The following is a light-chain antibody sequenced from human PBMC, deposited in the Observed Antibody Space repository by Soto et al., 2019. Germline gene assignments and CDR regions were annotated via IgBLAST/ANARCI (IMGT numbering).Light chain of an antibody. CDR3: LLYYGGALGV. Sequence: QTVVTQEPSLTVSPGGTVTLTCASSTGAVTSGPFPNWVQQKPGQVPKSLLYSTSDKHSWTPTRFSGCLLGGKAALTLSSVQLEDETEYYCLLYYGGALGVFGGGTKVTV. V-gene: IGLV7-43*01. J-gene: IGLJ3*02. CDR1: TGAVTSGPF. CDR2: STS.